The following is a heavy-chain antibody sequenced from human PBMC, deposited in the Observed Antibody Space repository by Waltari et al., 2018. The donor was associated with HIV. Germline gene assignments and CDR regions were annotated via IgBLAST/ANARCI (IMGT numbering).Heavy chain of an antibody. J-gene: IGHJ4*02. D-gene: IGHD3-16*02. CDR3: ALGITFGGVIVYFDY. CDR2: IIPIFGTA. CDR1: GGTFRSYA. Sequence: QVQLVQAGAEVKKPGSSVKVFCKASGGTFRSYAISGVRQAAGQGLEWMGGIIPIFGTAIPAPKFQSTVTMTAVESTSTAYMELCSLRSEDTAVSYCALGITFGGVIVYFDYWGQVTLVTVSS. V-gene: IGHV1-69*13.